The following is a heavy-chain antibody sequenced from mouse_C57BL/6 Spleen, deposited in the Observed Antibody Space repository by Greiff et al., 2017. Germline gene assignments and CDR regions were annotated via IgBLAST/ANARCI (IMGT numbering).Heavy chain of an antibody. D-gene: IGHD1-1*01. J-gene: IGHJ1*03. Sequence: EVHLVESGGGLVQPGESLKLSCESNEYEFPSHDMSWVRQTPDKRLEWVATISSGGSYTYYPDSVKGRFTISRDNAKNTLYLQMSSLKSEDTAMYYCARRDYYGSSYRYFDVWGTGTTVTVSS. CDR1: EYEFPSHD. CDR3: ARRDYYGSSYRYFDV. V-gene: IGHV5-6*01. CDR2: ISSGGSYT.